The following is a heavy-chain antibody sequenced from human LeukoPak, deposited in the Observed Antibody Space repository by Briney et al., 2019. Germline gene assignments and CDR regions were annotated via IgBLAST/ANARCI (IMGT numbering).Heavy chain of an antibody. CDR1: GFTFSSYE. Sequence: GGSLRLSCAASGFTFSSYEMNWVRQAPGKGLEWVSYISSSSSTIYYADSVKGRFTISRDNAKNSLYLQMNSLRAEDTAVYYCARESDSGSSPYYFDYWGQGTLVTVSS. J-gene: IGHJ4*02. D-gene: IGHD1-26*01. V-gene: IGHV3-48*01. CDR3: ARESDSGSSPYYFDY. CDR2: ISSSSSTI.